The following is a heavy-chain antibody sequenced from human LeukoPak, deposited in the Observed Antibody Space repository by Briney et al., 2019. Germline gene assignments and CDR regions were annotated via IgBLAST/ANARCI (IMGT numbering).Heavy chain of an antibody. CDR1: GDSISSYY. CDR3: ARDTNCGGDCSSWGAFDI. CDR2: IYSSGST. Sequence: TSETLSLTCTVSGDSISSYYWSWIRQPAGKGLEWIGRIYSSGSTNYSPSLKSRVTMSLDTSKNQFSLKLNSVTAADTAVYYCARDTNCGGDCSSWGAFDIWGQGTLVTVSS. D-gene: IGHD2-21*02. V-gene: IGHV4-4*07. J-gene: IGHJ3*02.